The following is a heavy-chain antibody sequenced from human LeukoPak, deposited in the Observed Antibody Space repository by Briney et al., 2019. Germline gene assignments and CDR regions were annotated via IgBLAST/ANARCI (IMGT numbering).Heavy chain of an antibody. Sequence: PGGSLRLSCAASGFTFSSYSMNWVRQAPGKGLEWVSYISSSSSTIYYADSVKGRFTISRDNAKNSLYLQMNSLGAEDTAVYYCACPHDSSGYYYFDYWGQGTLVTVSS. J-gene: IGHJ4*02. CDR2: ISSSSSTI. D-gene: IGHD3-22*01. V-gene: IGHV3-48*01. CDR1: GFTFSSYS. CDR3: ACPHDSSGYYYFDY.